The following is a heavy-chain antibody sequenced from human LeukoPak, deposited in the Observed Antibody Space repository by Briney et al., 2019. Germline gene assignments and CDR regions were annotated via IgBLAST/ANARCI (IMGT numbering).Heavy chain of an antibody. J-gene: IGHJ4*02. CDR2: ISYEGSNK. CDR3: ARDPRGQATVSLDY. D-gene: IGHD4-11*01. CDR1: GFTFSSYA. V-gene: IGHV3-30-3*01. Sequence: GGSLRLSCAASGFTFSSYAMHWVRQAPGKGLEWVAVISYEGSNKYYADSVKGRFTISRDNSKNTLYLQMNSLRAEDTAVYYCARDPRGQATVSLDYWGQGTLVTVSS.